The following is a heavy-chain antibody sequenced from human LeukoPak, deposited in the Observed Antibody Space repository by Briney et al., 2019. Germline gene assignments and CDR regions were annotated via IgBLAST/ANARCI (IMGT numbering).Heavy chain of an antibody. J-gene: IGHJ6*02. CDR1: GGSFSGYY. CDR3: AGRRYDSSGYSYYYYGMDV. D-gene: IGHD3-22*01. Sequence: PSETLSLTCAVYGGSFSGYYWSWIRQPPGKGLEWIGEINHSGSTNYNPSLKSRVTISVDTSKNQFSLKLSSVTAADTAVYYCAGRRYDSSGYSYYYYGMDVWGQGTTVTVSS. CDR2: INHSGST. V-gene: IGHV4-34*01.